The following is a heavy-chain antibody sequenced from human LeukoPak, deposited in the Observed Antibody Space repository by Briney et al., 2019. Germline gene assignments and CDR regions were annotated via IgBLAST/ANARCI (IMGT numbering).Heavy chain of an antibody. V-gene: IGHV4-30-2*01. D-gene: IGHD6-19*01. Sequence: SETLSLTCAVSGGSISSGGYSWSWIRQPPGKGLEWIGYIYHSGSTYYNPSLKSRVTISVDRSKNQFSLKLSSVTAADTAVYYCARSIAVAGVWFDYWGQGTLVTVSS. CDR3: ARSIAVAGVWFDY. CDR2: IYHSGST. J-gene: IGHJ4*02. CDR1: GGSISSGGYS.